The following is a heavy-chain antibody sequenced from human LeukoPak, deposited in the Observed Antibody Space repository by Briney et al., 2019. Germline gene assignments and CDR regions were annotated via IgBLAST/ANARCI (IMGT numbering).Heavy chain of an antibody. D-gene: IGHD3-9*01. Sequence: GGPLRPSCAASGFTFSSYGMHWVRQAPGKGLEWVAVIWYDGSNKYYADSVKGRFTISRDNSKNTLYLQMNSLRAEDTAVYYCAKTYDILTGYSAYFDYWGQGTLVTVSS. CDR1: GFTFSSYG. CDR3: AKTYDILTGYSAYFDY. CDR2: IWYDGSNK. V-gene: IGHV3-33*06. J-gene: IGHJ4*02.